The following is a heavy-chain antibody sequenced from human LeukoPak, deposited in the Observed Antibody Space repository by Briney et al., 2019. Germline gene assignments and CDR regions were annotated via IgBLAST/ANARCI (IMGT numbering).Heavy chain of an antibody. CDR3: ARAIVVVVAATPVLNWFDP. CDR2: IIPIFGTA. J-gene: IGHJ5*02. D-gene: IGHD2-15*01. CDR1: GGTFSSYA. V-gene: IGHV1-69*13. Sequence: SVKVSCKASGGTFSSYAISWVRQAPGQGLEWMGGIIPIFGTANYAQKFQGRVTITADESTSTAYMELSSLRSEDTAVYSCARAIVVVVAATPVLNWFDPWGQGTLVTVSS.